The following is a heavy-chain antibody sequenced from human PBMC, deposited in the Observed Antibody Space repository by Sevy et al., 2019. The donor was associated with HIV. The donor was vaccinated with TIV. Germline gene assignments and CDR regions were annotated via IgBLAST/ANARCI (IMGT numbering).Heavy chain of an antibody. CDR3: AKDPRSYHSSSWYYFDY. J-gene: IGHJ4*02. Sequence: GGSLRLSCAASGFTFSSYAMSWVRQAPGKGLEWVSAMSGSGGSTYYADSVKGRFTISRDNSKNTLYLQMNSLRAEDTAVYYCAKDPRSYHSSSWYYFDYWGQGTLVTVSS. CDR1: GFTFSSYA. D-gene: IGHD6-13*01. CDR2: MSGSGGST. V-gene: IGHV3-23*01.